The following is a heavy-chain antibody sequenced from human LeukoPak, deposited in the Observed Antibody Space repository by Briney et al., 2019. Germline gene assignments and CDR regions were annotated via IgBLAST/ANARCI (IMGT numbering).Heavy chain of an antibody. V-gene: IGHV1-2*02. Sequence: ASVKVSCKASGYTFTGYYMHWVRQAPGQGLEWMGWINLNSGGTNYAQKFQGRVTMTRDTSISTAYMELSRLRSDDTAVYYCARDPSSSYYYYYYMDVWGKGTTVTVSS. D-gene: IGHD2-2*01. CDR2: INLNSGGT. CDR1: GYTFTGYY. CDR3: ARDPSSSYYYYYYMDV. J-gene: IGHJ6*03.